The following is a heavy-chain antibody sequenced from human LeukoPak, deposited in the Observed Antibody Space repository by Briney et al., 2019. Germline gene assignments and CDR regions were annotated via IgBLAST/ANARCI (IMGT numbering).Heavy chain of an antibody. J-gene: IGHJ5*02. D-gene: IGHD6-13*01. CDR1: GGTSSSYA. Sequence: WASVKVSCKASGGTSSSYAISWVRQAPGQGLEWMGGIIPIFGTANYAQKFQGRVTITTDESTSTAYMELRSLRSDDTAVYYCARAPSFYSSSWYEGENWFDPWGQGTLVTVSS. CDR2: IIPIFGTA. V-gene: IGHV1-69*05. CDR3: ARAPSFYSSSWYEGENWFDP.